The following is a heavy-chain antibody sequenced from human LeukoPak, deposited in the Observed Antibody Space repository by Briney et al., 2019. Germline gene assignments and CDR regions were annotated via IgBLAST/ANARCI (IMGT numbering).Heavy chain of an antibody. CDR2: IYTSGST. V-gene: IGHV4-61*02. Sequence: SETLSLTCTVSGGSISSDSYYWSWIRQPAGKGLEWIGRIYTSGSTNYNPSLKSRVTISVDTSKNQFSLKLSSVTAADTAVYYCARDFAFWGRGTLVTVSS. CDR1: GGSISSDSYY. J-gene: IGHJ2*01. CDR3: ARDFAF.